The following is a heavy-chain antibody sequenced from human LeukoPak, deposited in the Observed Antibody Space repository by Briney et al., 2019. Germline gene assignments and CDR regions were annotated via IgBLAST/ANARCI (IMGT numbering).Heavy chain of an antibody. V-gene: IGHV4-4*02. Sequence: SETLSLTCAVSGGSISSTNWWSWVRQPPGKGLEWIGEIYHSGSTNYNPSLKSRVTISADKSKNQFSLKLTYVTAADTAVYYCARDRMGVRAFDYWGQGTLVNVSS. CDR1: GGSISSTNW. CDR3: ARDRMGVRAFDY. CDR2: IYHSGST. D-gene: IGHD3-10*01. J-gene: IGHJ4*02.